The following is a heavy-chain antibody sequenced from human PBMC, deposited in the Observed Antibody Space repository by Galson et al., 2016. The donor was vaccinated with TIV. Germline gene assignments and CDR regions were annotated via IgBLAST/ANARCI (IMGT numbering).Heavy chain of an antibody. J-gene: IGHJ6*02. CDR2: FIPLFGTA. D-gene: IGHD5-18*01. Sequence: SVKVSCKASGDTFSSYPFNWVRQAPGQGLEWVGGFIPLFGTANYAQKFQGRVTISADESTSTLYMEVRSLRSEDTAVYCCAKDRNTAMDTYHYYYGMDVWGQGPTVIVSS. CDR1: GDTFSSYP. CDR3: AKDRNTAMDTYHYYYGMDV. V-gene: IGHV1-69*13.